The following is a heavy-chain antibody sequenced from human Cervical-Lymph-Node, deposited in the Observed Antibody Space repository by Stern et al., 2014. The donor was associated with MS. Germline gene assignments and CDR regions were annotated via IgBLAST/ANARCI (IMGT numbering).Heavy chain of an antibody. D-gene: IGHD1-20*01. CDR3: AKGDNWRRLNP. V-gene: IGHV3-30*18. CDR1: GFTFSASG. J-gene: IGHJ5*02. Sequence: VQLVESGGGVVQPGRSLRLSCAASGFTFSASGMNWVRQAPGKGLEWVAVISADGTLKFYGDSVKGRFTISRDNSKNTLFLQMNSLRAEDTAVYYCAKGDNWRRLNPWGQGTLVTVSS. CDR2: ISADGTLK.